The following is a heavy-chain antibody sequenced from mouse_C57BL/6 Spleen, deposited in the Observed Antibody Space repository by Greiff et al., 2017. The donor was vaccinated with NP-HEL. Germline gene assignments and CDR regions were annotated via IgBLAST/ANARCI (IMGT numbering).Heavy chain of an antibody. CDR1: GFNIKDDY. CDR2: IDPENGDT. V-gene: IGHV14-4*01. Sequence: VQLKESGAELVRPGASVKLSCTASGFNIKDDYMHWVKQRPEQGLEWIGWIDPENGDTEYASKFQGKATITADTSSNTAYLQLSSLTSEDTAVYYCTPLGRRDYWGKGTTLTVSS. J-gene: IGHJ2*01. D-gene: IGHD4-1*01. CDR3: TPLGRRDY.